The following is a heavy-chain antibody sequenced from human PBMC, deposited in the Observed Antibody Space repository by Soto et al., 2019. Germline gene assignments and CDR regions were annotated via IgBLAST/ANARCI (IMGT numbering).Heavy chain of an antibody. CDR1: GFTFSSYS. V-gene: IGHV3-21*01. Sequence: ESGGGLVKPGGSLRLSCAASGFTFSSYSMNWVRQAPGKGLEWVSSISSSSSYIYYADSVKGRFTISRDNAKNSLYLQMNSLRAEDTAVYYCARDRSGSYGASDYWGQGTLVTVSS. CDR3: ARDRSGSYGASDY. CDR2: ISSSSSYI. D-gene: IGHD1-26*01. J-gene: IGHJ4*02.